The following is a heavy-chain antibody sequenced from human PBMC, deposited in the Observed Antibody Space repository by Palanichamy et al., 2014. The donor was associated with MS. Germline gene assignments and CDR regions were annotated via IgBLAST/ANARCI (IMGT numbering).Heavy chain of an antibody. J-gene: IGHJ6*02. CDR2: INTDGSST. V-gene: IGHV3-74*01. D-gene: IGHD2-2*01. Sequence: EVQLVESGGGLVQPGGSLRLSCAASGFTLSPYWMHWVRQAPGKGLVWVSRINTDGSSTTYADSVKGRFTFSGDNAKNTLYLQMNSLRAEDTAVYFCARAGDAYCTSAGCPNLFYYGMDVWGQGTTVTVSS. CDR1: GFTLSPYW. CDR3: ARAGDAYCTSAGCPNLFYYGMDV.